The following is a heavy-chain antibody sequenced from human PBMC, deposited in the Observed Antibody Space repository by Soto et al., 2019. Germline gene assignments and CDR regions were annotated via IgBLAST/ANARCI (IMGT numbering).Heavy chain of an antibody. J-gene: IGHJ3*02. D-gene: IGHD3-10*01. CDR1: GFTFSDYY. CDR2: ISSSSSYT. Sequence: VQLVESGGGLVKPGGSLRLSCAASGFTFSDYYMSWIRQAPGKGLEWVSYISSSSSYTNYADSVKGRFTISRDNAKNSLYLQMNSLRAEDTAVYYCARAALRFGDPDAFDIWGQGTMVTVSS. V-gene: IGHV3-11*06. CDR3: ARAALRFGDPDAFDI.